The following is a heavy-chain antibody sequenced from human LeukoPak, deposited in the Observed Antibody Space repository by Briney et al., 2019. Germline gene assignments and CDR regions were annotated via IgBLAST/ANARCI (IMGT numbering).Heavy chain of an antibody. CDR2: INTDGTVT. V-gene: IGHV3-74*01. CDR1: GFTFSKYW. D-gene: IGHD6-19*01. Sequence: PGGSLRLSCAASGFTFSKYWMRWVRHAPGEGLESGSRINTDGTVTTYADTVKGRFTVSRDNADNTMFLQMNSVRDEDTAVYYCATKQWLAPPPDSWGQGTPVTVSS. J-gene: IGHJ4*02. CDR3: ATKQWLAPPPDS.